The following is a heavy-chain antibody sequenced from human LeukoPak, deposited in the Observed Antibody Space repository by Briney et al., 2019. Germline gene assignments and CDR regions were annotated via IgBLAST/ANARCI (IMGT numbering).Heavy chain of an antibody. J-gene: IGHJ4*02. D-gene: IGHD7-27*01. CDR3: ARDLAWGAFDY. CDR2: VSPPGGGT. V-gene: IGHV3-23*01. Sequence: PGGTLRLSCAASGFSFSYHGMNWVRQAPGKGLEWVSGVSPPGGGTYYADSVKGRFTISRDDSRSTLSLQMNSLRVEDTAVYYCARDLAWGAFDYWGQGILVAVSS. CDR1: GFSFSYHG.